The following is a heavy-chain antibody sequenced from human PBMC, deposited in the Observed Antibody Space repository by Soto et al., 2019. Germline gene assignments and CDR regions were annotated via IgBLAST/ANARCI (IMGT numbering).Heavy chain of an antibody. CDR3: AHPRGYGVFDAYDI. CDR2: ISAGGDTT. Sequence: GGSLRLSCVASGLSFSTYAMNWVRQAPGKGLEWVSAISAGGDTTYYADSVKGRFTISRDNSINTLYLQMNSLRTEDTAVYYCAHPRGYGVFDAYDIWGQGAMVTVPS. V-gene: IGHV3-23*01. CDR1: GLSFSTYA. J-gene: IGHJ3*02. D-gene: IGHD4-17*01.